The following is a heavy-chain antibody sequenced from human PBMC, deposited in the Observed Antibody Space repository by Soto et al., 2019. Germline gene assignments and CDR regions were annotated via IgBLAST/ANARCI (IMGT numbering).Heavy chain of an antibody. V-gene: IGHV5-51*01. Sequence: GESLKISCKGSGYSFTSYWIGWVLQIPWKGLEWMGIIYPGDSDTRYSPSFQGQVTISADKSISTAYLQWSSLKASDTAMYYCARHPEAAAGTTLFDYWGQGTLVTVSS. CDR1: GYSFTSYW. J-gene: IGHJ4*02. D-gene: IGHD6-13*01. CDR2: IYPGDSDT. CDR3: ARHPEAAAGTTLFDY.